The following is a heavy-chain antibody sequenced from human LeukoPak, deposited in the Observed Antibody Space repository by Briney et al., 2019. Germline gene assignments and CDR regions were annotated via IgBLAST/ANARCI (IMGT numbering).Heavy chain of an antibody. D-gene: IGHD4-11*01. V-gene: IGHV1-2*02. CDR2: INPNSGGT. CDR3: ARVVYSATYPDRFDY. J-gene: IGHJ4*02. Sequence: ASVKVSCKASGYTFSAYYIYWVRQAPGQGLEWMGLINPNSGGTNYAQKFQDRVTMARDTSISTAYMELSSLRSDDTAVYYCARVVYSATYPDRFDYWGQGTLVTVSS. CDR1: GYTFSAYY.